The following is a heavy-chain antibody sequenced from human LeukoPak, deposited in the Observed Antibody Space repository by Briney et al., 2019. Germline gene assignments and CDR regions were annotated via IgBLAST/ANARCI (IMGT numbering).Heavy chain of an antibody. J-gene: IGHJ4*02. CDR3: AKDQGLSAPDY. Sequence: GGSLRLSCAASGFTFSSYGMHWVRQAPGKGPEWVALISYDGSNKYYGDSVKGRFTISRDNSKSTLYLQVNSLRAEDTAVYYCAKDQGLSAPDYWGQGTLVTVSS. D-gene: IGHD3-3*01. V-gene: IGHV3-30*18. CDR2: ISYDGSNK. CDR1: GFTFSSYG.